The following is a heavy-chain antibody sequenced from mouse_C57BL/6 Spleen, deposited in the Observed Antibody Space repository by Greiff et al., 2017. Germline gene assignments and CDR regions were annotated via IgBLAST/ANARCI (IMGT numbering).Heavy chain of an antibody. V-gene: IGHV1-15*01. D-gene: IGHD3-2*02. CDR2: IDPETGGT. CDR1: GYTFTDYE. CDR3: TDSSGYENFDY. Sequence: VKLMESGAELVRPGASVTLSCKASGYTFTDYEMHWVKQTPVHGLEWIGAIDPETGGTAYNQKFKGKAILTADKSSSTAYMELRSLTSEDSAVYYCTDSSGYENFDYWGQGTTLTVSS. J-gene: IGHJ2*01.